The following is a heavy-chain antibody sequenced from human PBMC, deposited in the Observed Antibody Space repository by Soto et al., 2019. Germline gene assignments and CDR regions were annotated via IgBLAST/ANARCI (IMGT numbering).Heavy chain of an antibody. CDR2: IWDDGNNK. Sequence: QVQLVESGGGGVQPGGSLRRSCAASGFTFSNYGMHWVRQATGKGLGWVAVIWDDGNNKYYADSVKGRFTISRDNSNNTLYVQMTSLRAEDTAVYYCARGLHSLFDYWGQGTLVTVSS. V-gene: IGHV3-33*01. D-gene: IGHD2-21*01. CDR3: ARGLHSLFDY. J-gene: IGHJ4*02. CDR1: GFTFSNYG.